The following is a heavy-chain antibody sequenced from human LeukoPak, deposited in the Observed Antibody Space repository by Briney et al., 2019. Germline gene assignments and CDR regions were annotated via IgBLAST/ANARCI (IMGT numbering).Heavy chain of an antibody. J-gene: IGHJ6*03. Sequence: SETLSLTCTVSGGSISSYYWSWIRQPPGKGLEWIGYIYYSGSTNYNPSLKSRVTISVDTSKNQFSLKLSSVTAADTAVYYCARAQTRSLDYYYMDVWGKGTTVTVSS. CDR3: ARAQTRSLDYYYMDV. CDR1: GGSISSYY. CDR2: IYYSGST. V-gene: IGHV4-59*01.